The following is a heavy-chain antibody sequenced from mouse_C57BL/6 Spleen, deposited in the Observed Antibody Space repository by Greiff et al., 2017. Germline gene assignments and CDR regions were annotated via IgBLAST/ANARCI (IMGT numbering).Heavy chain of an antibody. Sequence: QVQLQQPGAELVRPGASVTLSCKASGYTFTDYEMHWVKQTPGHGLEWIGAIDPETGGTAYNQKFKGKAILTADKSSSTAYMELRSLTSEDSAVYYCTGRAYDGYYGYFDYWGQGTTLTVSS. CDR3: TGRAYDGYYGYFDY. D-gene: IGHD2-3*01. V-gene: IGHV1-15*01. CDR2: IDPETGGT. CDR1: GYTFTDYE. J-gene: IGHJ2*01.